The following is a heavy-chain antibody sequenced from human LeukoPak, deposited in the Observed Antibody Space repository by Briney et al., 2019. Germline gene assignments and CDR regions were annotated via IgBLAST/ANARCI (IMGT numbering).Heavy chain of an antibody. CDR1: GGSISSYY. CDR2: IYYSGST. V-gene: IGHV4-59*08. J-gene: IGHJ5*02. CDR3: ARFGLSGSYYGDWFDP. Sequence: SETLSLTCTVSGGSISSYYWSWIRQPPGKGLEWVGYIYYSGSTNYNPSLKSRVTISVDTSKNQFSLKLSSVTAADTAVYYCARFGLSGSYYGDWFDPWGQGTLVTVSS. D-gene: IGHD1-26*01.